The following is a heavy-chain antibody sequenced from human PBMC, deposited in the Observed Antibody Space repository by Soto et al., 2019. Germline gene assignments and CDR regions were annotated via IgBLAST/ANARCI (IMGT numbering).Heavy chain of an antibody. J-gene: IGHJ4*02. Sequence: PSETLSLTCTVSGGSISSSIYYWGWIRQPPGKGLEWIGSIYYSGSTYYNPSLKSRVTISVDTSKNQFSLKLSSVTAADTAVYYCARQGGLDLGPYYFDYWGQGTLVTVSS. CDR3: ARQGGLDLGPYYFDY. CDR2: IYYSGST. CDR1: GGSISSSIYY. D-gene: IGHD3-16*01. V-gene: IGHV4-39*01.